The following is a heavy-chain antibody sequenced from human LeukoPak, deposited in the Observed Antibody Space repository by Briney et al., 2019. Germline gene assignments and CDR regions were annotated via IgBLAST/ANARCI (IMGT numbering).Heavy chain of an antibody. D-gene: IGHD2-15*01. Sequence: ASVKVSCKASGYTFTGYYMHWLRQAPGQGLEWMGWINPNSGGTNYAQKFQGRVTMTRDTSISTAYMELSRLRSDDSAVYYCARDGRYCSGGSCWFDPWGQGTLVTVSS. J-gene: IGHJ5*02. CDR2: INPNSGGT. V-gene: IGHV1-2*02. CDR1: GYTFTGYY. CDR3: ARDGRYCSGGSCWFDP.